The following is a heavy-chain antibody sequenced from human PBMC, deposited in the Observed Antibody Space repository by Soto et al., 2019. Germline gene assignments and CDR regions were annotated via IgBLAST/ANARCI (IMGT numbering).Heavy chain of an antibody. CDR1: GFTFSSYS. V-gene: IGHV3-48*01. Sequence: GGSLRLSCAASGFTFSSYSMNWVRQAPGKGLEWVSYISSSSSTIYYADSVKGRFTISRDNAKNSLYLQMNSLRAEDTAVYYCARDRLTRLDYGDYRDAFDIWGQGTMVTVSS. D-gene: IGHD4-17*01. J-gene: IGHJ3*02. CDR3: ARDRLTRLDYGDYRDAFDI. CDR2: ISSSSSTI.